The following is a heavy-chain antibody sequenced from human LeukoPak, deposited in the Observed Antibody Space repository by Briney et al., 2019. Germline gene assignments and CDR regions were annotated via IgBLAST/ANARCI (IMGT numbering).Heavy chain of an antibody. CDR3: ARATASRFDY. V-gene: IGHV3-66*01. J-gene: IGHJ4*02. Sequence: SGGSLRLSCAASGFTVSSNYMSWVRQAPGKGLEWVSVIYSGGSTYYADSVKGRFTISRDNSKNTLYLQMNKLRAEDTAVYYCARATASRFDYWGQGTLVTVSS. CDR1: GFTVSSNY. CDR2: IYSGGST. D-gene: IGHD4-17*01.